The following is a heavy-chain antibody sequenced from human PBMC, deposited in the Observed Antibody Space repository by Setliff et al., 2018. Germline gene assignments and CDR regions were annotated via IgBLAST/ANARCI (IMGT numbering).Heavy chain of an antibody. CDR2: IYPGDSDA. D-gene: IGHD4-4*01. Sequence: PGESLKISCKGSGYSFTTYWIAWVRQMPGKGPEWMGIIYPGDSDARYRPSFQGQVTISADKSINTAYLQWSSLKASDTAMYYCARDGYSASDVFDFWGQGTMVTVSS. J-gene: IGHJ3*01. CDR1: GYSFTTYW. CDR3: ARDGYSASDVFDF. V-gene: IGHV5-51*01.